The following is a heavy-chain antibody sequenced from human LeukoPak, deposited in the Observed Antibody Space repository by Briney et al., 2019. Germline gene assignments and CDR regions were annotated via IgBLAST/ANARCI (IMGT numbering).Heavy chain of an antibody. CDR1: GGSISSGSYY. Sequence: PSQTLSLTCTVSGGSISSGSYYWSWIRQPAGKGLEWIGRIYTSGSTNYNPSLKSRVTISVDTSKNQFSLKLSSVTAADTAVHYCARGDYGGTFDYWGQGTLVTVSS. CDR2: IYTSGST. CDR3: ARGDYGGTFDY. D-gene: IGHD4-17*01. J-gene: IGHJ4*02. V-gene: IGHV4-61*02.